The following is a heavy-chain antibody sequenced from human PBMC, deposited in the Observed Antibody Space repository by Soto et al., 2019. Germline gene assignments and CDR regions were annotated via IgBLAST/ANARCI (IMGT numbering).Heavy chain of an antibody. V-gene: IGHV3-23*01. CDR2: IGGSGGTT. CDR1: GLTFSSYA. CDR3: ARNSGYYYYDSTGIEW. J-gene: IGHJ4*02. Sequence: LRLSCGASGLTFSSYAMTCALRAPVKWLEWVSAIGGSGGTTYYADSVKGRITISRDNSRNTLYLQMNSLRAEDTAVYYCARNSGYYYYDSTGIEWWGQGTLVTVSS. D-gene: IGHD3-22*01.